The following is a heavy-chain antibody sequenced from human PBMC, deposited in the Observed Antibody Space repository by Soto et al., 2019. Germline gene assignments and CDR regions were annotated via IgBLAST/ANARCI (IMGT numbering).Heavy chain of an antibody. CDR2: TYYSGST. CDR1: GGSISSGDYY. D-gene: IGHD3-22*01. CDR3: ARVDYYDSSGIDY. Sequence: SETLSLTCTVSGGSISSGDYYWSWIRQPPGKGLEWIGYTYYSGSTYYNPSLKSRVTISVDTSKNQFSLKLSSVTAADTAVYYCARVDYYDSSGIDYWGQGTLVTVSS. V-gene: IGHV4-30-4*01. J-gene: IGHJ4*02.